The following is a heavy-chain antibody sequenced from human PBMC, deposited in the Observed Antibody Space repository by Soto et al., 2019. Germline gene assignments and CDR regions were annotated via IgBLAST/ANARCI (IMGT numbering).Heavy chain of an antibody. V-gene: IGHV4-34*01. CDR3: ARVVGVEIHVDY. CDR2: INHSGST. CDR1: GGSFSGYY. D-gene: IGHD2-15*01. Sequence: PSETLSLTCAVYGGSFSGYYWSWIRQPPGKGLEWIGEINHSGSTNYNPSLKSRVTISVDTSKNQFSLKLSSVTAADTAVYYCARVVGVEIHVDYWGQGTLVTVSS. J-gene: IGHJ4*02.